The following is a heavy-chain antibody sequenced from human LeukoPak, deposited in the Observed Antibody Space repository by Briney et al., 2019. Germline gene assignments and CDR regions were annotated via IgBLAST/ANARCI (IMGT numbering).Heavy chain of an antibody. V-gene: IGHV4-34*01. CDR2: INHSGST. Sequence: SETLSLTCAVYGGSFSGYYWSWIRQPPGKGLEWIGEINHSGSTNYNPSLKSRVTISVDTSKNQFSLKLSSVTAADTAVYYCARIRSGIAAAGSPRNPNFDYWGQGTLVTVSS. J-gene: IGHJ4*02. CDR1: GGSFSGYY. CDR3: ARIRSGIAAAGSPRNPNFDY. D-gene: IGHD6-13*01.